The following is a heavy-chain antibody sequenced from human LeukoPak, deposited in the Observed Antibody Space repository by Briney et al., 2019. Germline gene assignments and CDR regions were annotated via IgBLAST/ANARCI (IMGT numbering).Heavy chain of an antibody. Sequence: ASVKVSCKATGYSFTDYYMHWVRQAPGQGLEWMGWISPRSGDTSYAQKFQGRVTMTRDTSINTVDMDLSGLTSDDTAVFYCARGREIHGGSDTKLDDYWGQGTLVTVSS. J-gene: IGHJ4*02. CDR3: ARGREIHGGSDTKLDDY. CDR1: GYSFTDYY. CDR2: ISPRSGDT. V-gene: IGHV1-2*02. D-gene: IGHD3-10*01.